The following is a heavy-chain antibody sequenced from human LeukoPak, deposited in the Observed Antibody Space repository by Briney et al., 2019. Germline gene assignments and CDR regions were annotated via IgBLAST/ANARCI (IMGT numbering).Heavy chain of an antibody. D-gene: IGHD3-10*01. CDR3: ATDLIHYYASGAKT. J-gene: IGHJ5*02. V-gene: IGHV1-18*01. CDR1: GYTFTSYG. Sequence: ASVKVSCKASGYTFTSYGISWVRQAPGQGLEWMGWISAYNGNTNYAQKLQGRVTMTKDTSTSTAYMELRSLRAEDTAVYYCATDLIHYYASGAKTWGQGTLVTVSS. CDR2: ISAYNGNT.